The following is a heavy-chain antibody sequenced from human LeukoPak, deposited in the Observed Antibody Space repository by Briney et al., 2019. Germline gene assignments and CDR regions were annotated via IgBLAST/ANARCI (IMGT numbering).Heavy chain of an antibody. CDR1: GYTFTSYD. D-gene: IGHD2-2*01. CDR2: MNPNSGNT. V-gene: IGHV1-8*01. Sequence: ASVKVSCKASGYTFTSYDINWVRQATGQGLEWMGWMNPNSGNTGYAQKFQGRVTMTRNTSISTAYMELSSLRSEDTAVYYCAREVRGYYYYYMDVWGKGTTVTISS. J-gene: IGHJ6*03. CDR3: AREVRGYYYYYMDV.